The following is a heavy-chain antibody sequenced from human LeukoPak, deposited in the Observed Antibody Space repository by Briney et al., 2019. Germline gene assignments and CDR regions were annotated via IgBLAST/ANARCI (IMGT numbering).Heavy chain of an antibody. CDR2: IKGNTNGGTP. CDR3: TTSILWFGELDPGYMDV. V-gene: IGHV3-15*01. D-gene: IGHD3-10*01. CDR1: GFTFSNAW. J-gene: IGHJ6*03. Sequence: GGSLRLSRAASGFTFSNAWMSWVRQAPGKGLEWVGRIKGNTNGGTPDYAAPVKGRFTISRDDSKNTLYLQMNSLKTEDTAVYYCTTSILWFGELDPGYMDVWGKGTTVTVSS.